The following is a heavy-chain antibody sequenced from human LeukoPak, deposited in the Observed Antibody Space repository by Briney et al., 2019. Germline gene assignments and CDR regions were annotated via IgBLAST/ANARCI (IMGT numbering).Heavy chain of an antibody. Sequence: PGGSLRLSCVASGFTFSNYAMNWVRQAPGKGLEWVSAISGSGGSTYYADSVKGRFTISRDNSKNTLYLQMNSLRAEDTAVYYCVKDHDYYTSGPIWGQGTMVTVSS. CDR1: GFTFSNYA. CDR2: ISGSGGST. J-gene: IGHJ3*02. D-gene: IGHD3-10*01. CDR3: VKDHDYYTSGPI. V-gene: IGHV3-23*01.